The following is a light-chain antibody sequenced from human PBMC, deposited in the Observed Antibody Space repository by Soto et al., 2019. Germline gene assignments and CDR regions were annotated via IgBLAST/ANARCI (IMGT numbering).Light chain of an antibody. CDR3: LQHNTYPWT. J-gene: IGKJ1*01. Sequence: DIQMTQSPSSLSASVGDRVIITCRASQGIGDDLGWYQQKPGKAPKRLIYAASSLQSGVPSRFSGSRSWTDFTLTISSLQPDDFASYYCLQHNTYPWTFGPGTKVEVK. CDR1: QGIGDD. CDR2: AAS. V-gene: IGKV1-17*01.